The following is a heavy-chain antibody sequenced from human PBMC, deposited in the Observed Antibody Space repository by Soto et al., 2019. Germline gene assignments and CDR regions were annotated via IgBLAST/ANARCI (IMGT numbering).Heavy chain of an antibody. CDR1: GYTFTSYD. D-gene: IGHD2-15*01. CDR2: MNPNSGNT. V-gene: IGHV1-8*01. J-gene: IGHJ3*02. CDR3: ARGFGPDIGYCSGGSCPGYAFDI. Sequence: ASVKVSCKASGYTFTSYDINWVRQATGQGLEWMGWMNPNSGNTGYAQKFQGRVTMTRNTSISTAYMELSSLRSEDTAVYYCARGFGPDIGYCSGGSCPGYAFDIWGQGTMVTVSS.